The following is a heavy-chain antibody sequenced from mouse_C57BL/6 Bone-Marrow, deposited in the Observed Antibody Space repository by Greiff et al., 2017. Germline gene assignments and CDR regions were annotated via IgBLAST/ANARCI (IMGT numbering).Heavy chain of an antibody. CDR1: GYTFTSYT. Sequence: VQLQQSVAELARPGASVQLSCKASGYTFTSYTMHWVKQRPGQGLEWIGYLNPSSGYTKYNQKFKDKATLTADTSSSTAYLQLSSLTSEDSAVYYCAISPYECEECAYWGQGTLVTVSA. CDR3: AISPYECEECAY. J-gene: IGHJ3*01. CDR2: LNPSSGYT. V-gene: IGHV1-4*01. D-gene: IGHD2-3*01.